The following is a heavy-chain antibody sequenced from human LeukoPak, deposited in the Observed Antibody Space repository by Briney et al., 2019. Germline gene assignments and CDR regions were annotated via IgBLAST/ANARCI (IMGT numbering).Heavy chain of an antibody. CDR1: GFTFSNSA. V-gene: IGHV3-23*01. J-gene: IGHJ5*02. Sequence: PGGSLRLSCAASGFTFSNSAMNWVRQAPGKGLEWLSVISGSGGSTYYADSVKGRFTISRDNSKNTLYLQMNSLRADDTAVYYCAKKARGSGSYSPFDLWGQGTLVTVSS. CDR2: ISGSGGST. CDR3: AKKARGSGSYSPFDL. D-gene: IGHD3-10*01.